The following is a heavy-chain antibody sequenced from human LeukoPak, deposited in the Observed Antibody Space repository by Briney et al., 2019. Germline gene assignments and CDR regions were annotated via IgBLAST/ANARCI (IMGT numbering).Heavy chain of an antibody. CDR3: ARGKLLRAFDI. CDR1: GGSFSGYY. Sequence: SETLSLTCAVYGGSFSGYYWSWIRQPPGKGLEWIGEIYHSGSTNYNPSLKSRVTISVDTSKNQFSLKLSSVTAADTAVYYCARGKLLRAFDIWGQGTMVTVSS. CDR2: IYHSGST. V-gene: IGHV4-34*01. D-gene: IGHD2-15*01. J-gene: IGHJ3*02.